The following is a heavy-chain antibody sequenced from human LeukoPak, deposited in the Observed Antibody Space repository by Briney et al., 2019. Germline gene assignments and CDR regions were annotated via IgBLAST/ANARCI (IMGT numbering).Heavy chain of an antibody. CDR3: AADPGYGGNHYYYTMDV. CDR2: INHSGST. V-gene: IGHV4-34*01. Sequence: SETLSLTCAVYGGSFSGYSWSWIRQPPGKGLEWIGEINHSGSTNYNPSLKSRVTISVDTAKNQFSLKLSSVTAADTAVYYCAADPGYGGNHYYYTMDVWGKGTTVTVSS. CDR1: GGSFSGYS. J-gene: IGHJ6*04. D-gene: IGHD4-23*01.